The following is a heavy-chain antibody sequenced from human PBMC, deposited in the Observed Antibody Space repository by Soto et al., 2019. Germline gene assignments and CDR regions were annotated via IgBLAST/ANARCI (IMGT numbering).Heavy chain of an antibody. CDR2: ISAYNGNT. CDR3: ARDRRDGYKRYFEF. J-gene: IGHJ4*02. D-gene: IGHD5-12*01. Sequence: ASVKVSCKASGYTFTSYGISWVRQAPGQGLEWMGWISAYNGNTNYAQKLQGRVTMTTDTSTSTAYMELRSLNSVTSADTAVYFCARDRRDGYKRYFEFWGQGNQVTVSS. V-gene: IGHV1-18*01. CDR1: GYTFTSYG.